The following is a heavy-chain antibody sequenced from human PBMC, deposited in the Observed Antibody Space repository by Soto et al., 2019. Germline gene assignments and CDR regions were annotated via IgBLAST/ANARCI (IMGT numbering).Heavy chain of an antibody. Sequence: QVQLVESGGGVVQPGRSLRLSCAASGFTFSSYAMHWVRQAPGKGLEWVAVISYDGSNKYYADSVKGRFTISRDNSKNTLYLQMNSLRAEDTAVYYCASHGDAWGFDYWGQGTLVTVSS. D-gene: IGHD7-27*01. CDR1: GFTFSSYA. CDR2: ISYDGSNK. J-gene: IGHJ4*02. CDR3: ASHGDAWGFDY. V-gene: IGHV3-30-3*01.